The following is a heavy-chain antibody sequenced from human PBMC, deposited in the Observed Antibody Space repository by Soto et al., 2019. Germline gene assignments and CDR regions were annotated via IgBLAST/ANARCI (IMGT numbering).Heavy chain of an antibody. V-gene: IGHV4-59*01. CDR3: ARGVYDTLLFDY. Sequence: ETLSLTCTVSGGSISSYYWSWIRQPPGKGLEWIGYIYYSGSTNYNPSLKSRVTISVDTSKNQFSLKLSSVTAADTAVYYCARGVYDTLLFDYWGQGTLVTVSS. D-gene: IGHD3-9*01. CDR1: GGSISSYY. J-gene: IGHJ4*02. CDR2: IYYSGST.